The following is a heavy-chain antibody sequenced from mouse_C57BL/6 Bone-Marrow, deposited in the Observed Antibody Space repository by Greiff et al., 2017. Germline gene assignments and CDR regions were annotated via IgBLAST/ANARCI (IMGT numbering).Heavy chain of an antibody. V-gene: IGHV1-69*01. CDR2: IDPSDSYT. J-gene: IGHJ3*01. Sequence: QVQLQQPGAELVMPGASVKLSCKASGYTFTSYWMHWVKQRPGQGLEWIGEIDPSDSYTNYNQKFKGKSTLTVDKSSSTACMQLSSLTSEASAVYYCAREDLRSFAYWGQGTLVTVSA. D-gene: IGHD1-1*01. CDR1: GYTFTSYW. CDR3: AREDLRSFAY.